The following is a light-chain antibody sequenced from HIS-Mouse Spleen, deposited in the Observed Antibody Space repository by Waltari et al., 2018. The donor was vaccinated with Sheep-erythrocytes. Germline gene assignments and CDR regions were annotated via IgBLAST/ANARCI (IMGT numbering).Light chain of an antibody. J-gene: IGKJ5*01. CDR1: QGVSSY. Sequence: EIVLTQSPATLSLSPGERATLSCRASQGVSSYLAWYQQKPGQAPRLLIYDASNRATGIPARFSGSGSGTDFTLTISSLEPEDFATYYCQQANSFPITFGQGTRLEIK. CDR3: QQANSFPIT. V-gene: IGKV3-11*01. CDR2: DAS.